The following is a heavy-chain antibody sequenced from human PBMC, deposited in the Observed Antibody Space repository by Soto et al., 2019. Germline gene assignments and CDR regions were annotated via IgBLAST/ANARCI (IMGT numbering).Heavy chain of an antibody. Sequence: QVQLQESGPGLVKPSQTLSLTCTLSGGSISSGDYYWSWIRHPPGKGLEWIGNIYYSGRTNYNPSLKSRLNLSVYTSHNLFFRKLTSLTAADTAVYYCARMGLHLVELSRNWFEPWGHGTLVTVSS. CDR2: IYYSGRT. J-gene: IGHJ5*02. CDR1: GGSISSGDYY. V-gene: IGHV4-31*03. D-gene: IGHD3-16*02. CDR3: ARMGLHLVELSRNWFEP.